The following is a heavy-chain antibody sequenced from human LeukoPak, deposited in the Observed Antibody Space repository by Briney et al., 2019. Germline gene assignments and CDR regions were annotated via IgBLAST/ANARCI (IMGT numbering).Heavy chain of an antibody. CDR2: ISWNSGGI. J-gene: IGHJ1*01. CDR1: GFTFDDYA. D-gene: IGHD6-13*01. CDR3: AKSGSSWVTEYFYH. V-gene: IGHV3-9*01. Sequence: PGGSLRLSCAASGFTFDDYAMHWVRQVPGKGLEWVSGISWNSGGIGYADSVKGRFTISRDNAKNSLYLQMNSLRAEDTALYYCAKSGSSWVTEYFYHWGQGTLVTVSS.